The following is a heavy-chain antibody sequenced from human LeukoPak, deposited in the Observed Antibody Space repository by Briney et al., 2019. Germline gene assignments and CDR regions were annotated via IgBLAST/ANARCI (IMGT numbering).Heavy chain of an antibody. CDR1: GGSISSYY. CDR2: IYYSGST. D-gene: IGHD3-3*01. V-gene: IGHV4-59*08. J-gene: IGHJ4*02. Sequence: SETLSLTCTVSGGSISSYYWGWIRQPPGKGLEWIGYIYYSGSTNYNPSLKSRVTISVDTSKNQFSLKLSSVTAADTAVYYCARLYYDFWSGYPAYFDYWGQGTLVTVSS. CDR3: ARLYYDFWSGYPAYFDY.